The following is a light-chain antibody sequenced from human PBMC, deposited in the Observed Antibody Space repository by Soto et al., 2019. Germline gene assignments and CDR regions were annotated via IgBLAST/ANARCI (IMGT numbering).Light chain of an antibody. Sequence: QAFLPQPPSVSAAPVHKFTISCSVSTSNIGNNFVSLYQQLPGTAPKLLIYDSNKRPSGIPDRFSGSKSGTSATLGITGLQTGDEADYYCGTWDTSLNDAYVFGAGTKVTVL. CDR3: GTWDTSLNDAYV. CDR1: TSNIGNNF. CDR2: DSN. V-gene: IGLV1-51*01. J-gene: IGLJ1*01.